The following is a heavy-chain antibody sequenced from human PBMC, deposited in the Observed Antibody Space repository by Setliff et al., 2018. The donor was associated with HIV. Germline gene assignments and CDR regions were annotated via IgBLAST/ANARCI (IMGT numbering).Heavy chain of an antibody. V-gene: IGHV4-4*09. D-gene: IGHD3-10*01. CDR2: IFSSGST. CDR1: GDSISSYS. Sequence: ASETLSLTCTVSGDSISSYSWNWIRQSPGGGLEWIGFIFSSGSTKYSPSLQSRVTMSIDTSKNQFSLRLTSVTAADTAVYYCARRIDDSGSFPDKNWFDTWGQGSLVTVSS. J-gene: IGHJ5*02. CDR3: ARRIDDSGSFPDKNWFDT.